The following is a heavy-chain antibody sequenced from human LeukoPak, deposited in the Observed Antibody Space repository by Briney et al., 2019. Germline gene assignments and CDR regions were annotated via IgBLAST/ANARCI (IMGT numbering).Heavy chain of an antibody. CDR1: GFTFSDFW. CDR3: ARDRSHNWLDP. V-gene: IGHV3-74*01. Sequence: GGSLRLSCAVSGFTFSDFWMHWVRQAPGKPLEWVSRINNDGSDAIYADSVKGRFTVSRDNAKNTMYLQLSSLYDEDTAVYYCARDRSHNWLDPWGQGTLVTVSS. CDR2: INNDGSDA. J-gene: IGHJ5*02.